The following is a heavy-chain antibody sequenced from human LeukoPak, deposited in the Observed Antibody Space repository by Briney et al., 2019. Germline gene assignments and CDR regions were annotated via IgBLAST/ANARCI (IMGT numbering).Heavy chain of an antibody. J-gene: IGHJ3*02. CDR3: ARVKDGKRPNGKGAFDI. CDR1: GGSISSYY. Sequence: SETLSLTCTVSGGSISSYYWSWIRQPPGKGLEWIGYIYYSGSNNYNPSLKSRVTISVDPSKTQFSLKLSSVTAADTAVYYCARVKDGKRPNGKGAFDIWGEGTMVTVSS. D-gene: IGHD5-24*01. V-gene: IGHV4-59*01. CDR2: IYYSGSN.